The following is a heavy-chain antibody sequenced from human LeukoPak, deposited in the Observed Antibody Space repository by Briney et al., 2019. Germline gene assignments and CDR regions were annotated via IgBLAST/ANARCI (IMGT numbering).Heavy chain of an antibody. Sequence: SQTLSLTCAISGDSVSSNSAAWNWIRQSPSRGLEWLGSTYYRSKWYNDYAVSVKSRITVNPDTSKNQFSLQLNSVTPEDTAVYYCARDRWELLRAPYYYGMDVWGQGTTVTVSS. D-gene: IGHD1-26*01. CDR1: GDSVSSNSAA. CDR3: ARDRWELLRAPYYYGMDV. CDR2: TYYRSKWYN. J-gene: IGHJ6*02. V-gene: IGHV6-1*01.